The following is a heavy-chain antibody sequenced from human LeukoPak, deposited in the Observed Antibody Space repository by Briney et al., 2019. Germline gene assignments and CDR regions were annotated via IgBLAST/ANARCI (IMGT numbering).Heavy chain of an antibody. CDR2: IYPGDSDT. CDR1: GYSFTSYW. CDR3: ARRYCSSTSCYTPFDY. Sequence: GESLKISCKGSGYSFTSYWIGWVRQMPGKGLEWMGIIYPGDSDTRYSPSFQGQVTISADKSISTAYLQWSSLKASDTAMYYCARRYCSSTSCYTPFDYWGQGTLVTVSS. J-gene: IGHJ4*02. V-gene: IGHV5-51*01. D-gene: IGHD2-2*02.